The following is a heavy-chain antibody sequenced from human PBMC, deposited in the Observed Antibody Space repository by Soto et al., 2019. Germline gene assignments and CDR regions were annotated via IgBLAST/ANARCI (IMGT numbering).Heavy chain of an antibody. CDR2: INHSGST. J-gene: IGHJ5*02. CDR3: ARGGPDYYGSGSYSRKYNWFDP. D-gene: IGHD3-10*01. Sequence: ASETLSLTCAVYGGSFSCYYWSWIRQPPGKGLEWIGEINHSGSTNYNPSLKSRVTISVDTSKNQFSLKLSSVTAADTAVYYCARGGPDYYGSGSYSRKYNWFDPWGQGTLVTVSS. CDR1: GGSFSCYY. V-gene: IGHV4-34*01.